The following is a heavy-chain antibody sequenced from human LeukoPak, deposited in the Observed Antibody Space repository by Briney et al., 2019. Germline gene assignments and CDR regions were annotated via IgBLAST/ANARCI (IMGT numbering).Heavy chain of an antibody. CDR3: ARDPGGNYPYNWFDP. CDR1: GGSISSYY. Sequence: SETLSLTCTVSGGSISSYYWSWIRQPPGKGLEWIGYIYYSGSTNYNPSLKSRVTISVDTSKNQFSLRLSSVTAADTAVYYCARDPGGNYPYNWFDPWGQGTLVTVSS. CDR2: IYYSGST. V-gene: IGHV4-59*01. D-gene: IGHD1-26*01. J-gene: IGHJ5*02.